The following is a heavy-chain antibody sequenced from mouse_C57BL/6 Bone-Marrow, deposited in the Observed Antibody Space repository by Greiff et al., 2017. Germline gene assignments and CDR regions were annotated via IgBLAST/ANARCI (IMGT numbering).Heavy chain of an antibody. J-gene: IGHJ4*01. V-gene: IGHV1-4*01. CDR1: GYTFTSYT. Sequence: LLESGAELARPGASVKMSCKASGYTFTSYTMHWVKQRPGQGLEWIGYINPSSGYTKYNQKFKDKATLTADKSSSTAYMQLSSLTSEDSAVYYCASYAMDYWGQGTSVTVSS. CDR2: INPSSGYT. CDR3: ASYAMDY.